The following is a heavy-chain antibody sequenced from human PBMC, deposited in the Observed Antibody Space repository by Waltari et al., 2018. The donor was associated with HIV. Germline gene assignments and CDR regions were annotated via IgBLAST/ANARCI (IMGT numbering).Heavy chain of an antibody. J-gene: IGHJ5*02. V-gene: IGHV4-59*01. CDR1: RGSISNYY. CDR2: IYHSGST. CDR3: AKDASGTYFNWCDP. D-gene: IGHD3-22*01. Sequence: VQLQASGPGLVKPSETLSLTCTVSRGSISNYYWNWIRQSPGKGLEWIGHIYHSGSTNYSPSLRSRVSISVDTSKNQCFLNRKCVTAADTAVYYCAKDASGTYFNWCDPWGQGGVVTVSS.